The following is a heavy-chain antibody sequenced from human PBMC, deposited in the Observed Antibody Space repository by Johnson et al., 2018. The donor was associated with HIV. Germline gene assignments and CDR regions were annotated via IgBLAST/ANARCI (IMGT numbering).Heavy chain of an antibody. CDR1: GFTFSSYA. Sequence: VQLVESGGGLVQPGGSLRLSCAASGFTFSSYAMRWVRQAPGKGLEWVSAISGSGGSTYYADSVKGRFTISSDNSKNTLYLQMNSLRAEDTAVYYCAKALRITMVQVYHRGGDAFDIWGQGTMVTVSS. CDR2: ISGSGGST. CDR3: AKALRITMVQVYHRGGDAFDI. V-gene: IGHV3-23*04. J-gene: IGHJ3*02. D-gene: IGHD3-10*01.